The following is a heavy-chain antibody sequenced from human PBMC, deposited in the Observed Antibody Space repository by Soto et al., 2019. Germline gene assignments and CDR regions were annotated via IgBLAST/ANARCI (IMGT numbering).Heavy chain of an antibody. J-gene: IGHJ6*02. CDR1: GYTFTSYY. Sequence: ASVKVSCKASGYTFTSYYMHWVRQAPGQGLKWMGIINPSGGSTSCAQKFQGRVTMTRDTSTSTVYMELSSLRSEDTAVYYCARVIVTYYYGMDVWGQGTTVTVSS. V-gene: IGHV1-46*01. CDR3: ARVIVTYYYGMDV. D-gene: IGHD1-26*01. CDR2: INPSGGST.